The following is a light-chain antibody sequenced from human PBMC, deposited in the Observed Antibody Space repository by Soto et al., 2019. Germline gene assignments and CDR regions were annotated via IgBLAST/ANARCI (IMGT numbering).Light chain of an antibody. CDR3: SSYAGINNIGV. J-gene: IGLJ1*01. Sequence: QSALTQPPSASGSPGQSVTISCTGTSSDVGGYKYDTWYQQHPGKAPKLMIFEVNKRPSGVPDRFSGSKSGNTASLTVSGLQAEDEADYYCSSYAGINNIGVFGTGTKLTVL. CDR1: SSDVGGYKY. CDR2: EVN. V-gene: IGLV2-8*01.